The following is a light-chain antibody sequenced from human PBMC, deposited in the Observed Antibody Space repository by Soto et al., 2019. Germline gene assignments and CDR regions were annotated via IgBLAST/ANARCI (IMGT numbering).Light chain of an antibody. CDR1: RDDIVAYDY. CDR3: NSYTNSSAVV. J-gene: IGLJ2*01. V-gene: IGLV2-14*01. CDR2: PVT. Sequence: QSVRTQAASVXGSPGRASTISCAGTRDDIVAYDYVSWYQQHPGNAQKILVYPVTNRPSGFSDRFYGSKSGKTASLTISGIQAEDAAAYYCNSYTNSSAVVFAGGTRVPVL.